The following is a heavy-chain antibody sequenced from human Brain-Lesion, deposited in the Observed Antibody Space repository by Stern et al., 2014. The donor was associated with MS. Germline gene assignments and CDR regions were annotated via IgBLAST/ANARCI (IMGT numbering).Heavy chain of an antibody. V-gene: IGHV1-2*02. J-gene: IGHJ6*02. CDR3: ARDQRGITIFGVVTDYYYLGMDV. CDR2: INPNTGGT. CDR1: GYIFTGYY. D-gene: IGHD3-3*01. Sequence: VHLVESGAEVKKPGASVKVSCKTSGYIFTGYYIHWVRQAPGQGLEWMAWINPNTGGTKYAQKFQGRFTMSRDTSISTAYVELSSLTSDDTAVYYCARDQRGITIFGVVTDYYYLGMDVWGQGTTVTVSS.